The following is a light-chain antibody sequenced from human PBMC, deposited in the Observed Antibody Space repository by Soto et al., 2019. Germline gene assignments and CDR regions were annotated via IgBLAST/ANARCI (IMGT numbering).Light chain of an antibody. V-gene: IGKV3-15*01. CDR2: GAS. J-gene: IGKJ1*01. CDR3: QHYDRAPMWT. CDR1: QSVSID. Sequence: EIVMTQSPATLSVSPGERATLSCRASQSVSIDLAWYQQTPGQAPRLLIYGASTRATGIPVRFSGSGSGTDFTLTISRLDPEDFAVYYCQHYDRAPMWTFGQGTKVDIK.